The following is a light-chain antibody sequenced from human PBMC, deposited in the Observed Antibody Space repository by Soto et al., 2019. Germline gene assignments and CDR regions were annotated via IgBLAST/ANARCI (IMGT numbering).Light chain of an antibody. V-gene: IGLV2-14*01. Sequence: LTQPASVSGSPGQSITIACTGTNRDVGSYNLVSWYQQRPGEAPKLIISEVRNRPSGISYRFTGSKSGNTASLTISGLQAEDEADYYCSSYTTTSTLVFGGGTKVTVL. CDR1: NRDVGSYNL. J-gene: IGLJ3*02. CDR3: SSYTTTSTLV. CDR2: EVR.